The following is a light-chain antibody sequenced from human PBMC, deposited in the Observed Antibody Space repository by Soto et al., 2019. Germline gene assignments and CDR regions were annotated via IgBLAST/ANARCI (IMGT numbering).Light chain of an antibody. Sequence: SYELTQPPSVSVAPEQTAMITCGGNDIGSKSVHWYQQRPGQAPVLVVYDDRDRPSGIPERFSGSNSGSTATLTISRVEAGDEADYYCQVWDRNNNHVLFGGGTKVTVL. CDR3: QVWDRNNNHVL. J-gene: IGLJ3*02. CDR1: DIGSKS. CDR2: DDR. V-gene: IGLV3-21*02.